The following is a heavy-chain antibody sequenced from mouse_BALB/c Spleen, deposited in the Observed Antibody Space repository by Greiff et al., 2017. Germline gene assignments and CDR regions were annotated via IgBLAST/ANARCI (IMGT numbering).Heavy chain of an antibody. CDR2: INPYNDGT. D-gene: IGHD1-1*01. Sequence: VQLQQSGPELVKPGASVKMSCKASGYTFTSYVMHWVKQKPGQGLEWIGYINPYNDGTKYNEKFKGKATLTSDKSSSTAYMELSSLTSEDSAVYYCAREVYYYGSSYYAMDYWGQGTSVTVSS. CDR3: AREVYYYGSSYYAMDY. J-gene: IGHJ4*01. V-gene: IGHV1-14*01. CDR1: GYTFTSYV.